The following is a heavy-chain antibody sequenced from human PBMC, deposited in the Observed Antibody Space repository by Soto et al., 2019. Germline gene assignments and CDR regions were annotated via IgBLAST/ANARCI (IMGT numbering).Heavy chain of an antibody. V-gene: IGHV4-34*01. J-gene: IGHJ6*02. CDR2: INHSGST. CDR3: ARGEILIGSSTYYYYYGMDV. D-gene: IGHD3-10*01. Sequence: SETLSLTCAVYGGSFSGYYWSWIRQPPGKGLEWIGEINHSGSTNSNPSLKSRVTISVDTSKNQFSLKLSSVTAADTAVYYCARGEILIGSSTYYYYYGMDVWGQGTTVTVSS. CDR1: GGSFSGYY.